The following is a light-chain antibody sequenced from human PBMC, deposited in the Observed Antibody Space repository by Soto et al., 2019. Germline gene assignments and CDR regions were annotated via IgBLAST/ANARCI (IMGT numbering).Light chain of an antibody. CDR1: SSDVGGYKY. CDR3: SSYTNINTRACV. J-gene: IGLJ1*01. Sequence: QSALTQPASVSGSPGQSITISCTGTSSDVGGYKYVSWYQQHPGKAPKVMIYEVSNRPSGVSTRFSGSKSGNTASLTISGLQADDEGDYYCSSYTNINTRACVFGTGTKVTVL. V-gene: IGLV2-14*01. CDR2: EVS.